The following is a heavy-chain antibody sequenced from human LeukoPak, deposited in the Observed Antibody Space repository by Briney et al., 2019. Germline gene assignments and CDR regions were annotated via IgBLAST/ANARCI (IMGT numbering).Heavy chain of an antibody. CDR1: GGSISSYY. Sequence: SETLSLTCTVSGGSISSYYWSWIRQPAGKGLEWIGRIYTSGSTNYNPSLKSRVTMSVDTSKNQFSLKLSPVTAADTAVYYCAGFIAAAGLAAFDIWGQGTMVTVSS. D-gene: IGHD6-13*01. V-gene: IGHV4-4*07. J-gene: IGHJ3*02. CDR2: IYTSGST. CDR3: AGFIAAAGLAAFDI.